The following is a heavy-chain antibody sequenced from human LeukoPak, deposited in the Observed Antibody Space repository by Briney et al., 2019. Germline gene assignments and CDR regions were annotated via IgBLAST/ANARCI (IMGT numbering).Heavy chain of an antibody. D-gene: IGHD5-12*01. CDR2: INPNSGGT. CDR3: ARDFLSGCLDY. Sequence: ASVKVSCKASGYTFTCYYMDWVRQAPGQGLEWMGWINPNSGGTNYAQKFQGRVTMTRDTSISTAYMELSRLRSADTAVYYCARDFLSGCLDYWGPGTLVTVSS. J-gene: IGHJ4*02. V-gene: IGHV1-2*02. CDR1: GYTFTCYY.